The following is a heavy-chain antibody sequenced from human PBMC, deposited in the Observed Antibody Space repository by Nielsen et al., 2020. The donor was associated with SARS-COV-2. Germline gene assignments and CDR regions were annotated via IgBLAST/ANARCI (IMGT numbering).Heavy chain of an antibody. D-gene: IGHD3-3*01. V-gene: IGHV4-31*03. Sequence: SETLSLTCTVSGGSISSGGYHWSWIRQHPGKGLEWIGYIYYSGSTYYNPSLKSRVTISVDTSKNQFSLKLSSVTAADTAVYYCARGYYDFWSGYQPNFDYWGQGTLVTVSS. CDR2: IYYSGST. CDR1: GGSISSGGYH. J-gene: IGHJ4*02. CDR3: ARGYYDFWSGYQPNFDY.